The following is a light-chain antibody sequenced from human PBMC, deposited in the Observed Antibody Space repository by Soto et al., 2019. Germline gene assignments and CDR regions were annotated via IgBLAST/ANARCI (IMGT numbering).Light chain of an antibody. CDR1: ERLLVSRGYNN. Sequence: DIVLTPSPLSLPVTPGEPASISCRSSERLLVSRGYNNVEWYLQKAGQSPQVLIYLGSNRASGVPDRFSGSGSGTDFTLKISRVEADDVGVYYCMQALQTPWTFGQGNKGEIK. CDR3: MQALQTPWT. J-gene: IGKJ1*01. V-gene: IGKV2-28*01. CDR2: LGS.